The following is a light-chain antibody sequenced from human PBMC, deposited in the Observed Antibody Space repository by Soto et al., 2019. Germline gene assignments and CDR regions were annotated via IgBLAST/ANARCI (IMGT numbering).Light chain of an antibody. CDR3: QQYFNTPIT. Sequence: SPLSCWSSQSVLISSSNKNYLGWYQQKPGQAPKLLIYWASTRESGVPDRFSGSGSGTDFTLTISSLQAEDVAVYYCQQYFNTPITFGQGTRLEIK. J-gene: IGKJ5*01. CDR1: QSVLISSSNKNY. CDR2: WAS. V-gene: IGKV4-1*01.